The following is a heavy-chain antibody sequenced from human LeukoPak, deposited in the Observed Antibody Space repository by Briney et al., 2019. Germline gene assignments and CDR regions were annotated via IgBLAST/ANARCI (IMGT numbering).Heavy chain of an antibody. J-gene: IGHJ4*02. CDR1: GGSFSGYY. D-gene: IGHD2-15*01. CDR3: ARPGGGPIR. Sequence: SETLSLTCAVYGGSFSGYYWSWIRQPPGKGLEWIGEINHSGSTNYNPSLKSRVTISVDTSKNQFSLKMTSVTAADTAIYYCARPGGGPIRWGQGTLVTVSS. V-gene: IGHV4-34*01. CDR2: INHSGST.